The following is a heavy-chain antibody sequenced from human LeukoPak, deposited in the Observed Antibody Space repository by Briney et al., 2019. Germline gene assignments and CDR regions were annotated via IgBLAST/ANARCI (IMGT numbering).Heavy chain of an antibody. Sequence: GGSLRLSCAASGFTFSSCVMGWVRQAPGMGLEWVSAISGRDGSTIYADSVKGRFTISGDFSKNTLYLQMNSLRADDTALYYRAKYRTTSGAALEYWGQGSLVTVSS. V-gene: IGHV3-23*01. CDR2: ISGRDGST. J-gene: IGHJ4*02. D-gene: IGHD1-14*01. CDR1: GFTFSSCV. CDR3: AKYRTTSGAALEY.